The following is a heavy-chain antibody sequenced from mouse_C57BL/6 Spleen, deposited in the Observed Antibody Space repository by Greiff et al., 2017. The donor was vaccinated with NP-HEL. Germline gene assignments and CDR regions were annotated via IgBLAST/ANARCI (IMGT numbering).Heavy chain of an antibody. Sequence: QVQLQQSGPELVKPGASVKLSCKASGYTFTSYDINWVKQRPGQGLEWIGWIYPRDGSTKYNEKFKGKATLTVDTSSSTAYMELHSLTSEDSAVYFCARRGPYHYGYFDVWGTGTTVTVSS. V-gene: IGHV1-85*01. D-gene: IGHD2-10*01. CDR1: GYTFTSYD. J-gene: IGHJ1*03. CDR3: ARRGPYHYGYFDV. CDR2: IYPRDGST.